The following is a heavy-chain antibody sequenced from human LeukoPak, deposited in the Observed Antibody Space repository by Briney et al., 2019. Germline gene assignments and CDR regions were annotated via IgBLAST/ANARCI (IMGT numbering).Heavy chain of an antibody. CDR2: ISWNSGSI. CDR1: GFTFDDYA. Sequence: GGSLRLSGAASGFTFDDYAMHWVRQAPGKGLEWVSGISWNSGSIGYADSVKGRFTISRDNAKNSLYLQMNSLRAEDTALYYCAKDSGRSISSKDYWGQGTLVTVSS. J-gene: IGHJ4*02. D-gene: IGHD3-9*01. CDR3: AKDSGRSISSKDY. V-gene: IGHV3-9*01.